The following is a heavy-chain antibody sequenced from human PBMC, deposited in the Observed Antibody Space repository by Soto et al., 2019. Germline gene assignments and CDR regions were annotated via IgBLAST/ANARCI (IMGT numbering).Heavy chain of an antibody. CDR2: INHSGST. D-gene: IGHD6-19*01. CDR1: GGSFSGYY. V-gene: IGHV4-34*01. CDR3: ASSSGWYRRWFDP. J-gene: IGHJ5*02. Sequence: QVQLQQWSAGLLKPSETLSLTCAFYGGSFSGYYWSWIRQPPEKGLEWIVEINHSGSTNYNLSLNSRVTISVDTSRNQFSLKLSSVTAADTAVYYGASSSGWYRRWFDPCGQGSLVTVS.